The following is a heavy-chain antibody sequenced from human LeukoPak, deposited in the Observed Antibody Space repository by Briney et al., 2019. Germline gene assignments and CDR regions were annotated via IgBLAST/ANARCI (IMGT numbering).Heavy chain of an antibody. D-gene: IGHD1-26*01. CDR3: ARDNSVGDYAWWFDP. V-gene: IGHV1-46*01. CDR1: GYGFTRHY. Sequence: ASVKVSCKASGYGFTRHYIHWVRQAPGQGLEWMGLINPSGSSTIYAQKFQGRVTMTRDMSTSTDYMELSSLRSEDTAVYYCARDNSVGDYAWWFDPWGQGTLVTVSS. CDR2: INPSGSST. J-gene: IGHJ5*02.